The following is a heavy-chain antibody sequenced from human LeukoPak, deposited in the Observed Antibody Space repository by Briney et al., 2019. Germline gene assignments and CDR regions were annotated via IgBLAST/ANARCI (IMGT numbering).Heavy chain of an antibody. CDR3: ARDGGYGDYGGNWFDP. V-gene: IGHV1-69*13. J-gene: IGHJ5*02. CDR2: IIPIFGTA. Sequence: SVKVSCKASGYTFTGYHMHWVRQAPGQGLEWMGGIIPIFGTANYAQKFQGRVTITADESTSTAYMELSSLRSEDTAVYYCARDGGYGDYGGNWFDPWGQGTLVTVSS. D-gene: IGHD4-17*01. CDR1: GYTFTGYH.